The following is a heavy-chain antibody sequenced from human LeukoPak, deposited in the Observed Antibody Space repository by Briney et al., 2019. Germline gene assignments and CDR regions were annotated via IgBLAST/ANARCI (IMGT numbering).Heavy chain of an antibody. D-gene: IGHD2-2*01. V-gene: IGHV4-30-2*01. CDR3: ARRGVPAARGWFDP. Sequence: SQTLSLTCTVSGGSISSGGYYWSWIRQPPGKGLEWIGYIYHSGSTYYNPSLRSRVTISVDTSKNQFSLKLNSVIAADTAVYYCARRGVPAARGWFDPWGQGTLVTVSS. J-gene: IGHJ5*02. CDR2: IYHSGST. CDR1: GGSISSGGYY.